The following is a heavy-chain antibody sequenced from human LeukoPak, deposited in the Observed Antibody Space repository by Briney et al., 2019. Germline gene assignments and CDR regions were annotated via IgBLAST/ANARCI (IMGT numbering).Heavy chain of an antibody. D-gene: IGHD3-3*01. J-gene: IGHJ6*02. V-gene: IGHV1-2*02. CDR2: INPNSGGT. CDR3: ATQYYDFWSGPRYFYYGMDV. Sequence: ASVKVSCKASGYTFTGHYMHWVRQAPGQGLEWMGWINPNSGGTNYAQKFQGRVTMTRDTSISIAYMDLSSLRSDDTAVYYCATQYYDFWSGPRYFYYGMDVWGQGTTVTVSS. CDR1: GYTFTGHY.